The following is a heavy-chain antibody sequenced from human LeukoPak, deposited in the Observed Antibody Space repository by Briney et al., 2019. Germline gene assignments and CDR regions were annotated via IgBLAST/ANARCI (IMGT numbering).Heavy chain of an antibody. D-gene: IGHD2-2*02. Sequence: SETLSLTCTVSGGSISGYYWSWIRQSPGKGLEWIGYLYNSGSTRYNPSLKSRVTISLDTSKNQISLRLTSVTAADTAVYYCARGGYRIPFDFWGQGSLVTVSS. V-gene: IGHV4-59*01. J-gene: IGHJ4*02. CDR3: ARGGYRIPFDF. CDR1: GGSISGYY. CDR2: LYNSGST.